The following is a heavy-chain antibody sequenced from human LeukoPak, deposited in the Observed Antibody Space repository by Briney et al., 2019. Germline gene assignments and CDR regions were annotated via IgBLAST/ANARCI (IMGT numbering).Heavy chain of an antibody. V-gene: IGHV4-31*03. CDR2: IHYSGTT. Sequence: TSQTLSLTCTVSGGSISSGGYYWGCIRQHPGKGLEWIGYIHYSGTTYYSPSLKSRATISIDTSKNQFSLKLTSVTAADTAMYYCATIAGSSSFWGQGTLVTVSS. D-gene: IGHD6-6*01. J-gene: IGHJ4*02. CDR1: GGSISSGGYY. CDR3: ATIAGSSSF.